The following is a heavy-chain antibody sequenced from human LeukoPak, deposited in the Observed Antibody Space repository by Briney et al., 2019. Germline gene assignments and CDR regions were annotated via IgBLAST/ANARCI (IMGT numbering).Heavy chain of an antibody. CDR2: IYYSGST. D-gene: IGHD6-6*01. J-gene: IGHJ4*01. CDR1: GGSISSYY. CDR3: ARDRSSYAKGHYDY. Sequence: SETLSLTCTVSGGSISSYYWSWIRQPPGKGLEWIGYIYYSGSTYYNPSLKSRVTISVDTSKNQFSLKLSSVTAADTAVYYCARDRSSYAKGHYDYWGQGTLVTVSS. V-gene: IGHV4-59*12.